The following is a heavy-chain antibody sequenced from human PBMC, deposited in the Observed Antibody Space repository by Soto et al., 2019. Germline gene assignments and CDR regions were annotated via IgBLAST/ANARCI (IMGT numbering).Heavy chain of an antibody. V-gene: IGHV1-18*01. CDR1: GYTFTSYG. J-gene: IGHJ4*02. Sequence: ASVKVSCKASGYTFTSYGISWVRQAPGQGLEWMGWISAYNGNTNYAQKLQGRVTMTTDTSTSTAYMELRSLRSDDTGVYYCVSEQESYNDSGSYLIDYWGQGTLVTVSS. CDR2: ISAYNGNT. CDR3: VSEQESYNDSGSYLIDY. D-gene: IGHD3-10*01.